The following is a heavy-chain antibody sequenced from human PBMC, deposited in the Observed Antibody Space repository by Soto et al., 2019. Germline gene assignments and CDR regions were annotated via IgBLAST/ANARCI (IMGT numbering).Heavy chain of an antibody. CDR1: GGSISSYY. CDR2: IYYSGST. D-gene: IGHD2-2*01. V-gene: IGHV4-59*01. Sequence: SETLSLTCTVSGGSISSYYWSWIRQPPGKGLEWIGYIYYSGSTNYNPSLKSRVTISVDTSKNQFSLKLSSVTAADTAVCYCGRWVWDLQLTDFDSWGQRNLVPVSS. J-gene: IGHJ4*02. CDR3: GRWVWDLQLTDFDS.